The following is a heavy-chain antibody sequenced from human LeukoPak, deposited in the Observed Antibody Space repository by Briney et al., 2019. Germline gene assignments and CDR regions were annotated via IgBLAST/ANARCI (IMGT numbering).Heavy chain of an antibody. V-gene: IGHV3-23*01. CDR3: ARDREWLQPFDY. CDR2: ISDNGVTR. CDR1: GFTFSSYV. D-gene: IGHD5-12*01. J-gene: IGHJ4*02. Sequence: GGSLRLSCAASGFTFSSYVMNWVRQAPGKGLEWVSSISDNGVTRYYADSVKGRFTISRDNSKNTLYLQMNSLRAEDTAVYYCARDREWLQPFDYWGQGTLVTVSS.